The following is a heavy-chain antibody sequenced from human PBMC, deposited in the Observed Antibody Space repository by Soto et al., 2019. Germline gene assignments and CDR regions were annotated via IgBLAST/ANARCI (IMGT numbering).Heavy chain of an antibody. D-gene: IGHD2-15*01. CDR3: AKDFVASP. V-gene: IGHV3-30*18. J-gene: IGHJ5*02. CDR2: ISYDGSNK. Sequence: QVQLVESGGGVVQPGRSLRLSCAASGFTFSSYGMHWVRQAPGKGLEWVAVISYDGSNKYYADSVKGRFTISRDNSKNTLYLQMNSLRAEDTAVYYCAKDFVASPWGQGTLVTVSS. CDR1: GFTFSSYG.